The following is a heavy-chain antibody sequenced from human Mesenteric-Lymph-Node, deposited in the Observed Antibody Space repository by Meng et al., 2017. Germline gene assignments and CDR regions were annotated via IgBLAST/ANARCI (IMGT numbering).Heavy chain of an antibody. D-gene: IGHD3-10*01. CDR1: GGSISSYY. J-gene: IGHJ4*02. CDR3: PRQSGYFDY. CDR2: IYYSGST. V-gene: IGHV4-59*08. Sequence: QVQRQESGPGLVKPSETLSLTCTVSGGSISSYYWSWIRQPPGKGLEWIGHIYYSGSTNYNPSLKSRVTISVDTSKNQFSLKLSSVTATDTAVYYCPRQSGYFDYWGQGTLVTVSS.